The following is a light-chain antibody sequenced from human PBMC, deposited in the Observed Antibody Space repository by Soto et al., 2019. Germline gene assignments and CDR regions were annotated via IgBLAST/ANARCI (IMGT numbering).Light chain of an antibody. CDR3: SSYTSSSTLI. V-gene: IGLV2-14*01. CDR2: EVS. CDR1: SSDVGGYNY. J-gene: IGLJ1*01. Sequence: LTQPASVSGSPGQSITISCTGTSSDVGGYNYVSWYQQHPGKAPKLMIYEVSNRPSGVSNRFSGSKSGNTASLTISGLQAEDEADYYCSSYTSSSTLIFGTGTKVTVL.